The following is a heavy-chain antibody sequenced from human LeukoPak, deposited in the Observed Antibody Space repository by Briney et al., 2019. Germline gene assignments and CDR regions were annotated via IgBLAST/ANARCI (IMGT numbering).Heavy chain of an antibody. J-gene: IGHJ4*02. CDR3: ARSGYSYDYDY. CDR1: GGSISSGDYY. D-gene: IGHD5-18*01. CDR2: IYYSGST. V-gene: IGHV4-30-4*01. Sequence: PSETLSLTCTVSGGSISSGDYYWSWIRQPPGKGLEWIGYIYYSGSTYYSPSLKSRVTISVDTSKNQFSLKLSSVTAADTAVYYCARSGYSYDYDYWGQGTLVTVSS.